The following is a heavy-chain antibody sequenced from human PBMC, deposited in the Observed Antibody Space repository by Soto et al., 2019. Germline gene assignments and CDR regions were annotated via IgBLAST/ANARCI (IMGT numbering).Heavy chain of an antibody. V-gene: IGHV1-69*13. CDR2: IIPIFGTA. D-gene: IGHD4-4*01. CDR3: ASFDYSNYRNWFDP. J-gene: IGHJ5*02. Sequence: SVKVSCKASGGTFSSYAISWVRQAPGQGLEWMGGIIPIFGTANYAQKFQGRVTITADESTSTAYMELSSLRSEDTAVYYCASFDYSNYRNWFDPWGQGTLVTAPQ. CDR1: GGTFSSYA.